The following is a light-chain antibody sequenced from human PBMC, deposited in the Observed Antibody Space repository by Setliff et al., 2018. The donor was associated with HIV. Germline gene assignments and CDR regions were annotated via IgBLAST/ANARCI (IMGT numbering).Light chain of an antibody. CDR1: SSVIANSKV. V-gene: IGLV2-23*02. J-gene: IGLJ1*01. CDR2: DVS. Sequence: QSVLTQPASVSGSPGQSITISCTGTSSVIANSKVVSWYQQHPGKAPKLLIYDVSKRPSGISSRFSASESGNTASLTISGLQADDEADYYCCAFAGIYVFGTGIKVTVL. CDR3: CAFAGIYV.